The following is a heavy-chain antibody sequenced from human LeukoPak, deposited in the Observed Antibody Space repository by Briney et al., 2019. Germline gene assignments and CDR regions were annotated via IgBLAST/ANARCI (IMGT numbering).Heavy chain of an antibody. CDR2: IYYSGST. CDR1: GGSISSYY. D-gene: IGHD6-19*01. CDR3: ARGGWYAYYFDY. V-gene: IGHV4-59*08. Sequence: SETLSLTCTVSGGSISSYYWSWLRQPPGKGLEWIGYIYYSGSTNYNPSLKSRVTISVDTSKNQFSLKLSSVTAADTAVYYCARGGWYAYYFDYWGQGTLVTVSS. J-gene: IGHJ4*02.